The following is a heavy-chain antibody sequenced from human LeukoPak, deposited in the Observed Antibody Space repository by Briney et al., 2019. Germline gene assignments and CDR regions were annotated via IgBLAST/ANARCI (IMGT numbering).Heavy chain of an antibody. CDR2: INTNTGNP. Sequence: ASVKVSCKASGYTFTSYAMNWVRQAPGQGLEWMGWINTNTGNPTYAQGFTGRFVFSLDTSVSTAYLQISSLMPEDTAVYYCARDYSSTNYRDAFDIWGQGTMVTVSS. J-gene: IGHJ3*02. CDR3: ARDYSSTNYRDAFDI. CDR1: GYTFTSYA. D-gene: IGHD6-13*01. V-gene: IGHV7-4-1*02.